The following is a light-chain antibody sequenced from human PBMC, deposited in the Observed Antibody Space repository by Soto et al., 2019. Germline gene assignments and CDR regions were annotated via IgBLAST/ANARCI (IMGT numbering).Light chain of an antibody. V-gene: IGLV1-44*01. Sequence: QSVLTQPPSASGTPGQRVTISCSGSSSNIGSNTVNWYQQLPGTAPKLLSYSNTQRPSGVPDRFSGSKSGTSASLAISGLQSEDEADYYCAAWEDSLNGRVVFGGGTKRTVL. CDR1: SSNIGSNT. CDR3: AAWEDSLNGRVV. CDR2: SNT. J-gene: IGLJ2*01.